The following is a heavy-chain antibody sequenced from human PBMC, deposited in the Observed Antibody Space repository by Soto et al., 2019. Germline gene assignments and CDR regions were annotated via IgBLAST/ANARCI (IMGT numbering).Heavy chain of an antibody. Sequence: GGSLRLSCAASDFTFSNAWMNWVRQAPGKGLEWVGRIKSKTEGGTTDYAAPVKGRFTISRDDSKKTLYLQMNNLKIEDTAVYFCTTDRLLVGVMVDAFDIWGQGTMVTVSS. V-gene: IGHV3-15*07. J-gene: IGHJ3*02. CDR3: TTDRLLVGVMVDAFDI. D-gene: IGHD3-16*01. CDR1: DFTFSNAW. CDR2: IKSKTEGGTT.